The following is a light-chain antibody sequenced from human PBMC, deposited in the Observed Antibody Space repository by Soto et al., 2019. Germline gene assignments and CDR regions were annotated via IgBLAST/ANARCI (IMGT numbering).Light chain of an antibody. CDR3: SSYTSSSTFWV. CDR1: SSDIGGYNY. V-gene: IGLV2-14*03. J-gene: IGLJ3*02. CDR2: DVT. Sequence: QSVLTQPASVSGSPGQSITISCTGNSSDIGGYNYVSWYQHHPGKAPKLVIYDVTDWPSGVSNRFSGSKSGNTASLTISGLQAEDEADYYCSSYTSSSTFWVFGGGTKLTVL.